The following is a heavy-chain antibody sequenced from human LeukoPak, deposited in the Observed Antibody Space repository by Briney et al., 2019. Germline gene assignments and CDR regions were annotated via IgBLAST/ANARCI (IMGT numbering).Heavy chain of an antibody. J-gene: IGHJ3*02. CDR3: ARPQYSSGFGAFDI. V-gene: IGHV3-48*04. CDR2: ISSSSSTK. D-gene: IGHD6-19*01. Sequence: PGGSLRLSCAASGFTFSTYRMKWVCQAPGKGLEWVSYISSSSSTKYYADSVKGRFTISRDNAKNSLYLQMNSLRAEDTAMYYCARPQYSSGFGAFDIWGQGTTVTVS. CDR1: GFTFSTYR.